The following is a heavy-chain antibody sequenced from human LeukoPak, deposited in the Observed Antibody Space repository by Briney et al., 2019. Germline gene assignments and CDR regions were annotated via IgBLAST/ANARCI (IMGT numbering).Heavy chain of an antibody. D-gene: IGHD6-13*01. V-gene: IGHV3-30*02. J-gene: IGHJ4*02. CDR2: IRYDGSNK. CDR3: AKNRNIYGSSWYKDY. Sequence: PGGSLRLSCAASGFTFSSYGMHWVRQAPGKGLEWVAFIRYDGSNKYYADSVKGRFTISRDNSKNTLYLQMNSLRAEDTAVYYCAKNRNIYGSSWYKDYWGQGTLVTVSS. CDR1: GFTFSSYG.